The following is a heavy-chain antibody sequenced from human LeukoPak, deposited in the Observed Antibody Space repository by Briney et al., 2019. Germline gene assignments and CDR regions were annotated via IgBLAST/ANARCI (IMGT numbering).Heavy chain of an antibody. J-gene: IGHJ6*02. D-gene: IGHD1/OR15-1a*01. CDR2: ISAYNGNT. V-gene: IGHV1-18*01. CDR1: GYTFTSYG. Sequence: GASVKVSCKASGYTFTSYGIIWVRQAPGQGLEWMGWISAYNGNTNYAQKLQGRVTMTTDTSTSTAYMELRSLRSDDTAVYYCARDPTATGPFSGTTPLGYYYYGMDVWGQGTTVPVSS. CDR3: ARDPTATGPFSGTTPLGYYYYGMDV.